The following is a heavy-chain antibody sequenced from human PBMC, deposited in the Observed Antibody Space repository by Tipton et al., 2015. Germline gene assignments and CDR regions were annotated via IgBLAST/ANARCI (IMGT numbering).Heavy chain of an antibody. V-gene: IGHV3-53*01. J-gene: IGHJ3*02. CDR3: AKETPTMIVVVGDAFDI. CDR2: IYGGENT. D-gene: IGHD3-22*01. CDR1: EVTVSSNY. Sequence: SLRLSCAASEVTVSSNYMSWVRQAPGKGLEWVSVIYGGENTYYADSVRGRFSISRDNSKNTVYLQMNSLRVEDTAVYYCAKETPTMIVVVGDAFDIWGQGTMVTVSS.